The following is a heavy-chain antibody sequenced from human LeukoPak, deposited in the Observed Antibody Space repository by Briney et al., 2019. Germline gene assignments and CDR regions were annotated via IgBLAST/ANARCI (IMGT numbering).Heavy chain of an antibody. V-gene: IGHV6-1*01. J-gene: IGHJ3*01. Sequence: SQTLSLTCAVSGDSVSSNSAAWNWIRQSPSRGLEWLGRTYYRSKWYNDHAVSVKSRITINPDTSKNQFSLQLNSVTPEDTAVYYCVRDDGIGLDAFDVWSPGTMVTVSS. D-gene: IGHD1-14*01. CDR1: GDSVSSNSAA. CDR3: VRDDGIGLDAFDV. CDR2: TYYRSKWYN.